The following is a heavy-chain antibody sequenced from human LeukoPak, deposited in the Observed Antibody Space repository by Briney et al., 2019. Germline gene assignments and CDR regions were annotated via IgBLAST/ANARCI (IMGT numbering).Heavy chain of an antibody. CDR2: INPDGSGR. Sequence: GGSLRLSCAASGFSFNSDWMDWVRQAPGKGLEWVANINPDGSGRFYVDSVRGRFTISRDNAKNLLFLQVNSLRAEDTAVYYCARGHDYFDYWGQGTLVTVSS. V-gene: IGHV3-7*01. CDR1: GFSFNSDW. J-gene: IGHJ4*02. CDR3: ARGHDYFDY.